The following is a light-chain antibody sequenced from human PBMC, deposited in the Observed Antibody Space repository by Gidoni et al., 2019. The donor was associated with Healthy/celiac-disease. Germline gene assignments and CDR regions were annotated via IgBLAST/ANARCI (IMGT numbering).Light chain of an antibody. Sequence: SELTQDPAVSVALGQTVRITCQGDSLRSYYASWYQQKPGQAPVLVIYGKINRPSGIPDRFSGSSSGNTASLTITGAQAEDEADYYCNSRDSSGNPVVFGGGTKLTVL. J-gene: IGLJ2*01. CDR2: GKI. CDR1: SLRSYY. V-gene: IGLV3-19*01. CDR3: NSRDSSGNPVV.